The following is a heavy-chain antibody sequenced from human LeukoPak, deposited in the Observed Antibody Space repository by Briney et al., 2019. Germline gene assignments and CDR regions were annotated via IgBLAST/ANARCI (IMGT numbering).Heavy chain of an antibody. V-gene: IGHV3-13*01. CDR3: AKDLAGSGSYSFDY. Sequence: GGSLRLSCAASGFTFRSYDMHWVRQATGSGLESVSAIGTAGDTYYPGSVKGRFTISRENAKNSSYLQMNSLRAEDTAVYYCAKDLAGSGSYSFDYWGQGTLVTVSS. CDR2: IGTAGDT. J-gene: IGHJ4*02. CDR1: GFTFRSYD. D-gene: IGHD1-26*01.